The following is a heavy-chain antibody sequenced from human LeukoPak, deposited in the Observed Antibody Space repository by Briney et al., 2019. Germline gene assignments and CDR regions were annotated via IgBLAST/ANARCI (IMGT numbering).Heavy chain of an antibody. CDR1: GYTFTSYG. CDR2: ISAYNGNT. V-gene: IGHV1-18*01. Sequence: ASVKVSCKASGYTFTSYGISWVRQAPGQGLEWMGWISAYNGNTNYAQKLQGRVTMTTDTSTSTAYMELRSLRSDDTAVYYCARDRRWELLPGYYYYYMDVWGKGTTLTVSS. D-gene: IGHD1-26*01. CDR3: ARDRRWELLPGYYYYYMDV. J-gene: IGHJ6*03.